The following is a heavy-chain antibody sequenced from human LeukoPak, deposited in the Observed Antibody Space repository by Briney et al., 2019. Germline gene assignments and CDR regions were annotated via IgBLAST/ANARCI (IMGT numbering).Heavy chain of an antibody. CDR2: IYHSGST. V-gene: IGHV4-4*02. D-gene: IGHD6-19*01. Sequence: SETLSLTCAVSGGSISSSNWWSWVRQPPGKGLEWIGEIYHSGSTNYNPSLKSRVTISVDTSKNQFSLKLSPVTAADTAVYYCARDAMAGYSSGWYWTRTPQTAYFDYWGQGTLVTVSS. CDR3: ARDAMAGYSSGWYWTRTPQTAYFDY. CDR1: GGSISSSNW. J-gene: IGHJ4*02.